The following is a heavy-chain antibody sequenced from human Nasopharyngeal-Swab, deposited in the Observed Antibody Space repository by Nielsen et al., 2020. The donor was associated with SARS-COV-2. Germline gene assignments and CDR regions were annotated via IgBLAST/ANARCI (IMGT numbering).Heavy chain of an antibody. CDR2: ISWNSGSI. CDR1: GFTFDDYA. J-gene: IGHJ5*02. Sequence: GGSLRLSCAASGFTFDDYAMHWVRQAPGKGLEWVSGISWNSGSIGYADSVKGRFTISRDNAKNSLYLQMNSLRAEDTALYYCAKGPPGGGLGTWGQGTLVTVSS. V-gene: IGHV3-9*01. CDR3: AKGPPGGGLGT. D-gene: IGHD1-14*01.